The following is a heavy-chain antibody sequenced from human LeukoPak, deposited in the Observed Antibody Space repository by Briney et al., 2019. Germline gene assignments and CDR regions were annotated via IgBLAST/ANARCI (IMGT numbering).Heavy chain of an antibody. CDR2: IYYSGST. CDR1: GGSISSYY. Sequence: SETLSLTCTVSGGSISSYYWSWIRQPPGKGLEWIGYIYYSGSTNYNPSLKSRVTISVDTSKNQFSLKLSSVTAADTAVYYCAEYRVHVGYFDYWGQGTLVTVSS. J-gene: IGHJ4*02. CDR3: AEYRVHVGYFDY. D-gene: IGHD5/OR15-5a*01. V-gene: IGHV4-59*08.